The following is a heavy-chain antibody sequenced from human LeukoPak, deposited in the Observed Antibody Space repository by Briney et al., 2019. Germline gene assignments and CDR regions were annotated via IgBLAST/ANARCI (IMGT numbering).Heavy chain of an antibody. CDR3: AKGKVNHDGAFDI. J-gene: IGHJ3*02. V-gene: IGHV3-23*01. Sequence: SGGSLRLSCAASRFSFSSYAMSWVRQAPGKGLEWVSGISASGVRTYYADSVKGRFTISRDNSKKMIYLQMNSLRAEDTALYYCAKGKVNHDGAFDIWGLGTMVIVS. CDR1: RFSFSSYA. CDR2: ISASGVRT. D-gene: IGHD3-16*01.